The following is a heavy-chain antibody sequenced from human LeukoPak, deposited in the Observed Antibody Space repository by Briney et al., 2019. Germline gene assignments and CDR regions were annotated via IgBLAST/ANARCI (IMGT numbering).Heavy chain of an antibody. D-gene: IGHD1-14*01. CDR3: TRLNPTYWYFDL. CDR1: GFTFSGSA. V-gene: IGHV3-73*01. J-gene: IGHJ2*01. Sequence: GGSLRLSCAASGFTFSGSAMHWVRQASGKGLEWVGRIRGKANSYATAYAASVKGRFTISRDDSKNTAYLQMNSLKTEDTAVYYCTRLNPTYWYFDLWGRGTLVTVSS. CDR2: IRGKANSYAT.